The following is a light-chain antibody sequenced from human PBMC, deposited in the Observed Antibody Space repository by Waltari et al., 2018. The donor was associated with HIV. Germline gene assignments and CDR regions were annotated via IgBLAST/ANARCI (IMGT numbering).Light chain of an antibody. V-gene: IGKV3-20*01. CDR1: QIGSSSY. J-gene: IGKJ3*01. CDR3: QQYDNSPRGFT. CDR2: GAS. Sequence: EIVLTQSPGTLSLSPGETATLSCRASQIGSSSYLAWYQQKPGQAPRLLIYGASNRASGIPDRFSGSGSGTDFTLTISRLEPEDFAVYYCQQYDNSPRGFTFVPGTKVDIK.